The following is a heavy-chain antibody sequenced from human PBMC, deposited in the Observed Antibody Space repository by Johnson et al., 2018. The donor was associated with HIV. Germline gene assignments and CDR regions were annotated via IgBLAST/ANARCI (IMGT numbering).Heavy chain of an antibody. CDR3: ARERRPWGPDAFDI. Sequence: QVQLVESGGGVVRPGGSLRLSCAASGFTFDDYGMSWVRQAPGKGLEWVAFIRYDGSNKYYADSVKGRFTISRDNSKNTLYLQMNSLRAEDTAVYYCARERRPWGPDAFDIWGQGTMVTVSS. CDR2: IRYDGSNK. V-gene: IGHV3-30*02. J-gene: IGHJ3*02. CDR1: GFTFDDYG. D-gene: IGHD3-16*01.